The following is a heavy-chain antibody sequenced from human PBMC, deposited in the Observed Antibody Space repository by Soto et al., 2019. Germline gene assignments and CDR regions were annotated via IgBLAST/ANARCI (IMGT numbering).Heavy chain of an antibody. J-gene: IGHJ6*02. Sequence: GGSLRLSCAASGFTFSSYSMNWVRQAPGKGLEWVSSISSSSSYIYYADSVKGRFTISRDNAKNSLYLQMNSLRAEDTAVYYCVRECCYSSGWYDYYYGMDVWGQGTTVTVSS. D-gene: IGHD6-19*01. CDR2: ISSSSSYI. V-gene: IGHV3-21*01. CDR1: GFTFSSYS. CDR3: VRECCYSSGWYDYYYGMDV.